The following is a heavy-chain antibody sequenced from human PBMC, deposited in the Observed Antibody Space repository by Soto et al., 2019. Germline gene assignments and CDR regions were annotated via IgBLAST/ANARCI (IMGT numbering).Heavy chain of an antibody. CDR2: ISGSGGST. V-gene: IGHV3-23*01. D-gene: IGHD2-15*01. Sequence: GGSLRLSCAASGFTFSSYAMSWVRQAPGKGLEWVSAISGSGGSTYYADSVKGRFTISRDNSKNTLDLQMNSLRAEDTAVYYCAKTVAVVVVAATPRHNWFDPWGQGTLVTVSS. CDR3: AKTVAVVVVAATPRHNWFDP. J-gene: IGHJ5*02. CDR1: GFTFSSYA.